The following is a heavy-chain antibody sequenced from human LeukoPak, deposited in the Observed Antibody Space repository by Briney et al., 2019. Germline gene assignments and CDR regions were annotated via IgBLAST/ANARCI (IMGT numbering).Heavy chain of an antibody. CDR2: LSHDGSKE. V-gene: IGHV3-30*18. CDR3: AKVGTAGDYVFDSGSYFTGWYVHL. CDR1: GFTFSNFA. J-gene: IGHJ2*01. Sequence: GKSLRLSCEVSGFTFSNFAMHWVRQAPGKGLEWVSLLSHDGSKEYYGDSVKGRFTTSRDNSKNTTYLQMNSLTAEDTAMYYCAKVGTAGDYVFDSGSYFTGWYVHLWGRGTLVSVSS. D-gene: IGHD3-10*01.